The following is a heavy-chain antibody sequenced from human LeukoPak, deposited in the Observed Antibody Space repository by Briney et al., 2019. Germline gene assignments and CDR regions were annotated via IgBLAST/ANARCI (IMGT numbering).Heavy chain of an antibody. CDR3: ARTVSTSGWSDYYYGMDV. J-gene: IGHJ6*02. V-gene: IGHV3-7*01. Sequence: PGGSLRLSCAASGFTFSSYWMSWVRQAPGKGLEWVANIKQDGSEKYYVDSVKGRFTISRDNAKNSLYLQMNSLRAEDTAVYYCARTVSTSGWSDYYYGMDVWGQGTTVTVSS. CDR1: GFTFSSYW. D-gene: IGHD6-19*01. CDR2: IKQDGSEK.